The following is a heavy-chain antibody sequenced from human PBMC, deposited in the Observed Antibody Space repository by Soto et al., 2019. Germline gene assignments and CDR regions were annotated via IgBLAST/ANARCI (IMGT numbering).Heavy chain of an antibody. CDR1: GGTFSSYG. Sequence: QVQLVQSGAEVKKPGSSVKVSCKASGGTFSSYGISWVRQAPGQGLEWMGGIIPIFGTADYTQKFQGRVTIIADESTSTAYMELSSLRSDDTAVYYCATQGLPNYSYYGMDVWGQGTTVTVSS. CDR3: ATQGLPNYSYYGMDV. V-gene: IGHV1-69*12. J-gene: IGHJ6*02. CDR2: IIPIFGTA.